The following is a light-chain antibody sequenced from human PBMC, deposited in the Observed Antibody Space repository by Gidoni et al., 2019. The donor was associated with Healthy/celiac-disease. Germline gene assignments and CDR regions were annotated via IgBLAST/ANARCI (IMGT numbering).Light chain of an antibody. Sequence: EIVMTQSPATLSVSPGERATLSCRASQSVSSNLAWYQQKPGQAPRLLIYGASTRATGIPARFNGSGSGTEFTLTISSLQSEYFAVYYCQQYNNWPGTFGQGTKVEIK. CDR3: QQYNNWPGT. J-gene: IGKJ1*01. CDR1: QSVSSN. CDR2: GAS. V-gene: IGKV3-15*01.